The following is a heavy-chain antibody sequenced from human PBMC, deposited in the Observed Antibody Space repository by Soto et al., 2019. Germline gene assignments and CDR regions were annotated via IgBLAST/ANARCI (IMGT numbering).Heavy chain of an antibody. CDR1: GGSISSTSYY. CDR3: ERVDSSGFLDY. CDR2: IYYTGNT. Sequence: NPSETLSLTCTVSGGSISSTSYYWGWIRQPPGKGLEWIGHIYYTGNTYYNPSLKSRVTISVDTSKNQFSLKLSSVTAADTAVFYCERVDSSGFLDYWGQGAMVTVYS. D-gene: IGHD3-22*01. J-gene: IGHJ4*02. V-gene: IGHV4-39*01.